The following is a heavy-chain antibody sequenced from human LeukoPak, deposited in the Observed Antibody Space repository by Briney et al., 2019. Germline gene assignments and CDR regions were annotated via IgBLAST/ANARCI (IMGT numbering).Heavy chain of an antibody. CDR3: TTDQPIVVVIAVSRGDYYYMDV. CDR1: GFTFSNAW. Sequence: GGSLGLSCAASGFTFSNAWMSWVRQAPGKGLEWVGRIKSKTDGGTTDYAAPVKGRFTISRDDSKKTLYLQMNSLKTEDTAVYYCTTDQPIVVVIAVSRGDYYYMDVWGKGTTVTVSS. V-gene: IGHV3-15*01. J-gene: IGHJ6*03. D-gene: IGHD2-21*01. CDR2: IKSKTDGGTT.